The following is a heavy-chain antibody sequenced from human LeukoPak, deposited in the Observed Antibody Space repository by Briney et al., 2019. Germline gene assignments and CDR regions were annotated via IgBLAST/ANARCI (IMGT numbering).Heavy chain of an antibody. D-gene: IGHD3-16*01. CDR1: GYTFTYFA. Sequence: ASVKVSCKASGYTFTYFALCWVRQAPGQGLEWMGWIDTNTENPMYAQGFTGRFVFSVDTSVSTAYLQISSLETEDTALYYCARDGMQTGGVPYDFWGQGTLVTVSS. CDR3: ARDGMQTGGVPYDF. CDR2: IDTNTENP. V-gene: IGHV7-4-1*02. J-gene: IGHJ4*02.